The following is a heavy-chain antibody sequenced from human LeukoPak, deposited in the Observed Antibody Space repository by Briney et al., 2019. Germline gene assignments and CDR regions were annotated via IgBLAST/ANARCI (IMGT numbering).Heavy chain of an antibody. V-gene: IGHV3-7*04. D-gene: IGHD1-26*01. Sequence: GGSLRLSCAVSGFTFSSYWMSWVRQAPGNGPERVANIKEDESEKNYVDPVKGRFTISRDSAKNSLYLQMNSLRAEDTAVYYCARPSGWEYGFDPWGQGTLVTVSS. CDR1: GFTFSSYW. J-gene: IGHJ5*02. CDR2: IKEDESEK. CDR3: ARPSGWEYGFDP.